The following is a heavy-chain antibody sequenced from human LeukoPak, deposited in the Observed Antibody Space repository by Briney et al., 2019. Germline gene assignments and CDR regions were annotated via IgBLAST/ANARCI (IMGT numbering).Heavy chain of an antibody. Sequence: GGSLRLSCAASGFTFGSYGMHWVRQAPGKGLEWVAVISYDGSNKYYADSVKGRFTISRDNSKNTLYLQMNSLRAEDTAVYYCAKGIQLWVNYFDYWGQGTLVTVSS. CDR2: ISYDGSNK. J-gene: IGHJ4*02. D-gene: IGHD5-18*01. CDR3: AKGIQLWVNYFDY. V-gene: IGHV3-30*18. CDR1: GFTFGSYG.